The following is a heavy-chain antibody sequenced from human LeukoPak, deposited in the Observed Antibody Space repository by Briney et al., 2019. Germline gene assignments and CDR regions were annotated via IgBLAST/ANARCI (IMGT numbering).Heavy chain of an antibody. V-gene: IGHV3-30*04. Sequence: PGRSLRLSCAASGFTFSSYAMHWVRQAPGKGLEWVAVISYDGSNKYCADSVKGRFTISRDNSKNTLYLQMNSLRAEDTAVYYCARDPYSSGWRYYFDYWGQGTLVTVSS. D-gene: IGHD6-19*01. J-gene: IGHJ4*02. CDR3: ARDPYSSGWRYYFDY. CDR1: GFTFSSYA. CDR2: ISYDGSNK.